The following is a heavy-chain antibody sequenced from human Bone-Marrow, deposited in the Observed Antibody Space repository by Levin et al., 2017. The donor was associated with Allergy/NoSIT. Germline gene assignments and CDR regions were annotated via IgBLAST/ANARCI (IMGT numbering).Heavy chain of an antibody. Sequence: LSLTCAASGFTFSSYAMSWVRPAPGKGLEWVSAITGSGGRTYYADSGKGRFSISRDNSKNTLSLQMNSLRAEYTALYYCAKALTRRDGYNDFDYWGQGTLVTVSS. CDR2: ITGSGGRT. V-gene: IGHV3-23*01. CDR3: AKALTRRDGYNDFDY. J-gene: IGHJ4*02. CDR1: GFTFSSYA. D-gene: IGHD5-24*01.